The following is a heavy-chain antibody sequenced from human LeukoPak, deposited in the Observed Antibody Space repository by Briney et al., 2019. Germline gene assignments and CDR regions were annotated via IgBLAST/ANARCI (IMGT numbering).Heavy chain of an antibody. J-gene: IGHJ4*02. D-gene: IGHD3-10*01. CDR2: ISSSGSTI. V-gene: IGHV3-48*03. CDR1: GFTFSSYE. CDR3: VRDRSPGYFDY. Sequence: GGSLRLSCAASGFTFSSYEMNWVRQAPGKGLEWVSYISSSGSTIYYADSVKGRFTISRDNAKNSLFLQMNSLRAEDTAVYYCVRDRSPGYFDYWGQGTLVTVSS.